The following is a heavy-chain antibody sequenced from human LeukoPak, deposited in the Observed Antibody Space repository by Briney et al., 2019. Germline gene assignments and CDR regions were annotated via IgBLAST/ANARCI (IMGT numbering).Heavy chain of an antibody. CDR3: AKGAYSSSWEDYYYYGMDV. CDR1: GFNLGAYG. Sequence: PGGSLRLSCAASGFNLGAYGMHWVRQAPGKGLGRLAVISYDGGNTYYADSVRGRFTISRDNSKNTLYLQMNSLRAEDTAVYYCAKGAYSSSWEDYYYYGMDVWGQGTTVTVSS. J-gene: IGHJ6*02. CDR2: ISYDGGNT. D-gene: IGHD6-13*01. V-gene: IGHV3-30*18.